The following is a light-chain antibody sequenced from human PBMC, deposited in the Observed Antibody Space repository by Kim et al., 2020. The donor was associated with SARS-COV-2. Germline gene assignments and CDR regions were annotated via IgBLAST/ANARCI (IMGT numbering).Light chain of an antibody. CDR1: SSDLGGYNY. CDR3: SSYTSSSTSRV. CDR2: DVS. Sequence: QSITISCTGTSSDLGGYNYVSWYRQHPGKAPKLMIYDVSNRPSGVSNRFSASKSGNTASLTISGLQPEDEADYYCSSYTSSSTSRVFGTGTKVTVL. J-gene: IGLJ1*01. V-gene: IGLV2-14*03.